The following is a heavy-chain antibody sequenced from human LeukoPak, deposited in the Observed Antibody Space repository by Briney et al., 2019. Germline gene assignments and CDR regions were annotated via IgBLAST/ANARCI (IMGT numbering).Heavy chain of an antibody. J-gene: IGHJ1*01. CDR2: ISGSGSGT. D-gene: IGHD4-17*01. V-gene: IGHV3-23*01. CDR1: GFTFSSYA. Sequence: PGGSLRLSCAASGFTFSSYAMSWVRQAPGEGLQWVSGISGSGSGTYYADSVRGRFTISRDNSKNTLYLQMNSLRAEDTAVYYCAKSLTVTTRIHSIDPRGQGTLVTVSS. CDR3: AKSLTVTTRIHSIDP.